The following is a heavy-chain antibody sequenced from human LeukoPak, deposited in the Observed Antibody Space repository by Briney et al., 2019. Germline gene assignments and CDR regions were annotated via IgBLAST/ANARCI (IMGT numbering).Heavy chain of an antibody. CDR1: GGSSSGYY. Sequence: PSETLSLTCAVYGGSSSGYYWSWIRQPPGKGLEWIGEINHSGSTNYNPSLKSRVTISVDTSKNQFSLKLSSVTAADTAVYYCARARRNTLHYFDYWGQGTLVTVSS. CDR3: ARARRNTLHYFDY. J-gene: IGHJ4*02. CDR2: INHSGST. D-gene: IGHD2-2*02. V-gene: IGHV4-34*01.